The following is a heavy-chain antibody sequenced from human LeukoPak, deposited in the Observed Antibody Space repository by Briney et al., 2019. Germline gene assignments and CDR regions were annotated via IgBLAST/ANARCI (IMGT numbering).Heavy chain of an antibody. D-gene: IGHD3-22*01. CDR2: IYYSGST. CDR3: ASSVDSSGYYYEGGAFDI. J-gene: IGHJ3*02. V-gene: IGHV4-39*07. CDR1: GGSISSSGYY. Sequence: SETLSLTCTVSGGSISSSGYYWGWIRQPPGKGLEWIGSIYYSGSTYYNPSLKSRVTISVDTSKNQFSLKLSSVTAADTAVYYCASSVDSSGYYYEGGAFDIWGQGTMDTVSS.